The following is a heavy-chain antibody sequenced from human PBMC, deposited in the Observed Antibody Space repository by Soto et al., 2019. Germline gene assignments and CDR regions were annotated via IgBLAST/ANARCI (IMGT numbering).Heavy chain of an antibody. D-gene: IGHD3-3*01. CDR1: GDSVSSNSAA. V-gene: IGHV6-1*01. CDR2: TYYRSKWYN. J-gene: IGHJ3*02. Sequence: TLSLTCAISGDSVSSNSAAWNWIRQSPSRGLEWLGRTYYRSKWYNDYAVSVKSRITINPDTSKNQFSLQLNSVTPEDTAVYYCARGSWSGYYGPNDAFDIWGQGTMVTVSS. CDR3: ARGSWSGYYGPNDAFDI.